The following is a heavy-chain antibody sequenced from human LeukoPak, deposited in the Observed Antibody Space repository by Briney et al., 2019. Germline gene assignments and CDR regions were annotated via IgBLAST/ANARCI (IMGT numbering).Heavy chain of an antibody. J-gene: IGHJ6*02. V-gene: IGHV1-2*02. Sequence: ASVKVSFKSSAYTFTVYYMHWVRQAPGQGLEWMGWINPNSGGTNYSQKFQGRVTITRDTSISTAYMELSRLRSDDTAVYYCARDRPQYSSSWSIYYYYYGMDVWGQGTTVTVSS. CDR2: INPNSGGT. CDR3: ARDRPQYSSSWSIYYYYYGMDV. D-gene: IGHD6-13*01. CDR1: AYTFTVYY.